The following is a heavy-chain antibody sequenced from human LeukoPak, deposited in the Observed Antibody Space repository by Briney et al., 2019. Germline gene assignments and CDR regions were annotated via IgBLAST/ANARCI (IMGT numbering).Heavy chain of an antibody. CDR3: ASGDGYLQPY. D-gene: IGHD2-21*01. CDR1: GFSFSGRF. V-gene: IGHV3-53*01. CDR2: IHYDGKI. Sequence: GGSLRLSWAASGFSFSGRFMSWVRQAPGKGLEWVSIIHYDGKIRYAGSVGGRFTIYRDDSENTLFLQMNSLRVDDTAVYFCASGDGYLQPYWGQGTLVTVSS. J-gene: IGHJ4*02.